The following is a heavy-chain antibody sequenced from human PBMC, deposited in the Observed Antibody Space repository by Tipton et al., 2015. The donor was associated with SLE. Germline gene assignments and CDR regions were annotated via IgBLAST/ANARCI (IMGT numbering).Heavy chain of an antibody. CDR3: VRSIGYCTGGSCLIYYHYYMDV. V-gene: IGHV4-31*03. Sequence: TLSLTCTVSGGSITSTGTYWTWIRQHPGKGLEWIGYIYYSGTTYYNPSLRSRVTMSVDISKNQFSLQLRSVTAADTAIYYCVRSIGYCTGGSCLIYYHYYMDVWGKGTTVNVS. J-gene: IGHJ6*03. D-gene: IGHD2-15*01. CDR2: IYYSGTT. CDR1: GGSITSTGTY.